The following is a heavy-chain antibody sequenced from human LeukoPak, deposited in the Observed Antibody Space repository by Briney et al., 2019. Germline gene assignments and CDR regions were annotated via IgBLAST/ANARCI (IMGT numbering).Heavy chain of an antibody. CDR1: GGSFSGYY. J-gene: IGHJ4*02. D-gene: IGHD3-10*01. CDR2: IYYSGST. V-gene: IGHV4-59*01. Sequence: SETLSLTCAVYGGSFSGYYWSWIRQPPGKGLEWIGYIYYSGSTTYNPSLKSRVTISLDTSKNQFSLKLSSVTGADTAVYFCARALSGLGSYKWWGQGTLVTVSS. CDR3: ARALSGLGSYKW.